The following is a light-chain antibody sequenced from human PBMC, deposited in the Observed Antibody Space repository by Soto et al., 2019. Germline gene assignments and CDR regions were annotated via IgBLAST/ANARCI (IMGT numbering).Light chain of an antibody. CDR3: QQCNRYPIT. Sequence: AIRMTQSPSSLSASTGDRVTITCRASQGISSYLAWYQQKPGKAPKLLIYAASTLQSGVPSRFSGSGSGTDFTLTISCLQSEDFATYYCQQCNRYPITFGQGTRLEI. J-gene: IGKJ5*01. CDR1: QGISSY. V-gene: IGKV1-8*01. CDR2: AAS.